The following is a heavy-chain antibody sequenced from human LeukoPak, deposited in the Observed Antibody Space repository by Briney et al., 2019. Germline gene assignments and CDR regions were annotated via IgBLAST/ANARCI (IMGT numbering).Heavy chain of an antibody. V-gene: IGHV3-7*02. Sequence: TGGSLRLSCAASGFTFSSYWMSWVRQAPGKGLEWVANIKQDGSEKYYVDSVRGRFTISRDNAKNTLYLQMNSLRAEDTAVYYCVGAAADTTPRPWGQGTLVTVSS. CDR3: VGAAADTTPRP. CDR2: IKQDGSEK. CDR1: GFTFSSYW. J-gene: IGHJ4*02. D-gene: IGHD6-13*01.